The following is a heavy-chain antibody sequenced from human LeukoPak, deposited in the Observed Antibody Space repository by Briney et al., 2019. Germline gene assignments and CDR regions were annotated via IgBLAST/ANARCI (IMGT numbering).Heavy chain of an antibody. D-gene: IGHD3-10*01. V-gene: IGHV3-30*18. J-gene: IGHJ4*02. CDR1: GFTFSSYG. CDR2: ISYDGSNK. CDR3: AKTNMVRGVTGYYFDY. Sequence: HSGRSLRLSCAASGFTFSSYGMHRVRQAPGKGLEWVAVISYDGSNKYYADSVKGRFTISRDNSKNTLYLQMNSLRAEDTAVYYCAKTNMVRGVTGYYFDYWGQGTLVTVSS.